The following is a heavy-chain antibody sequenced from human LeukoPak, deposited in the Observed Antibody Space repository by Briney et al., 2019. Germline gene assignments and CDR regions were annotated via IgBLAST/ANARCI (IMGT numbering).Heavy chain of an antibody. CDR1: GGSISSYY. CDR3: ASTGLNYGMDV. CDR2: IYYSGST. J-gene: IGHJ6*02. V-gene: IGHV4-59*08. Sequence: PSETLSLTCTVSGGSISSYYWSWIRQPPGKGLEWIGYIYYSGSTNYNPSLKSRVTISVDTSKNQFSLKLSSVTAADTAVYYCASTGLNYGMDVWGQGTTVTVSS.